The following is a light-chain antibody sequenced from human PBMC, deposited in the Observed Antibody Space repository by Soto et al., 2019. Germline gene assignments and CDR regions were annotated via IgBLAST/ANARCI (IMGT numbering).Light chain of an antibody. CDR2: AAS. Sequence: DLQMTQSPSSVSASVGDRVTITCRASLDISYLLAWYQQKAGRTPKLLIYAASTLEGGVPSRFSGSGSGTHFTLTISSLPPEDFADYYCQQANSFPFAFGPGTKVDMK. CDR1: LDISYL. J-gene: IGKJ3*01. V-gene: IGKV1-12*01. CDR3: QQANSFPFA.